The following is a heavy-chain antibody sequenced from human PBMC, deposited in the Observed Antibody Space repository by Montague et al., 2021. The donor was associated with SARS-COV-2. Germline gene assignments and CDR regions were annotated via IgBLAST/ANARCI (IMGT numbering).Heavy chain of an antibody. D-gene: IGHD3-10*01. CDR3: ARFFRVGTSSAFDH. CDR1: GASIMGYH. J-gene: IGHJ4*02. V-gene: IGHV4-59*08. Sequence: SETLSLTCGVSGASIMGYHWSWVRKPPGRGLEWIGDVRDTGTTNYNPSLHNRIAISIDTSEGQFSLRLTSVTAADTAVYYCARFFRVGTSSAFDHWGQGILVTVSS. CDR2: VRDTGTT.